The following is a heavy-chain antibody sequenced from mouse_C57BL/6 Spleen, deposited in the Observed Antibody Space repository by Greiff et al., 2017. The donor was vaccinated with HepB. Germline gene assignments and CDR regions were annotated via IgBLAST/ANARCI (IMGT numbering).Heavy chain of an antibody. D-gene: IGHD3-2*02. J-gene: IGHJ3*01. CDR3: ARAQDISGFAWFAY. CDR1: GYTFTSYW. CDR2: IDLSDSYP. V-gene: IGHV1-69*01. Sequence: QVQLQQPGAELVMPGASVKLSCQASGYTFTSYWMHWVKQRPGQGLEWIGEIDLSDSYPNYNQKFKGKSTLTVDKSSSTAYMQLRSLTSEDSAVYYCARAQDISGFAWFAYWGQGTLVTVSA.